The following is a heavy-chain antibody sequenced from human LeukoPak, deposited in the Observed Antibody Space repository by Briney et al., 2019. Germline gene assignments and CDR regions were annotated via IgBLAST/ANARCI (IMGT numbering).Heavy chain of an antibody. CDR3: TRESRPFCPFAY. CDR1: GGSVDITNY. J-gene: IGHJ4*02. Sequence: SETLSLTCDVSGGSVDITNYWSWVRRAPGRGLEWFGEISHSVNTTYNPSLRSRVAISLDRGNNQFSLSLNSVTAADTAVYYCTRESRPFCPFAYWGQGLLVTVSS. CDR2: ISHSVNT. D-gene: IGHD2-2*01. V-gene: IGHV4-4*02.